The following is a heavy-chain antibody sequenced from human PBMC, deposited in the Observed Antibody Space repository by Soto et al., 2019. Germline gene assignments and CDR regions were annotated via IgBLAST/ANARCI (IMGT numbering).Heavy chain of an antibody. J-gene: IGHJ4*02. Sequence: EVQLVESGGGLVQPGGSLKLSCAASGFTFSGSAMHWVRQASGKGLEWVGRIRSKANSYATAYAASVKGRFTISRDDSKNTAYLQMNSLKTEDTAVYYCTTTLRYFDWFQWEFDYWGQGTLVTVSS. V-gene: IGHV3-73*01. CDR3: TTTLRYFDWFQWEFDY. CDR1: GFTFSGSA. D-gene: IGHD3-9*01. CDR2: IRSKANSYAT.